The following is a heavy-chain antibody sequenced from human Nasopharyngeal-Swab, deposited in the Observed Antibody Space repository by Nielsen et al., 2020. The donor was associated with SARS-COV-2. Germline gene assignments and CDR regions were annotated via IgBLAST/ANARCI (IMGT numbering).Heavy chain of an antibody. Sequence: SETLSLTCAVSGGSISSDSLYWSWIRQPPGKGLEWIGYISYSGVTYSNPSLKSRLTISLDTSKSQFSLSLNSVTAADTAVYFCATRLRSSYYFDSWGQGTLVTVSS. J-gene: IGHJ4*02. V-gene: IGHV4-30-4*01. CDR3: ATRLRSSYYFDS. CDR1: GGSISSDSLY. D-gene: IGHD4-17*01. CDR2: ISYSGVT.